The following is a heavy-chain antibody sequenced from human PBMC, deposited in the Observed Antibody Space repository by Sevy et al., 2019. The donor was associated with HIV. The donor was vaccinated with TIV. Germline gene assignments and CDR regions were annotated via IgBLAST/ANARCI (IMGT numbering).Heavy chain of an antibody. Sequence: ASVKVSCKVAGDTLTELSIHWVRQAPGKGLEWMGGFDPANGETIYAQRFQGRVTMTEDTSTHTAYMELRSLRSEDTAVYYCATHGLYRDFRCGFSSWVRGCLFTVSS. CDR2: FDPANGET. J-gene: IGHJ5*02. CDR1: GDTLTELS. D-gene: IGHD3-3*01. V-gene: IGHV1-24*01. CDR3: ATHGLYRDFRCGFSS.